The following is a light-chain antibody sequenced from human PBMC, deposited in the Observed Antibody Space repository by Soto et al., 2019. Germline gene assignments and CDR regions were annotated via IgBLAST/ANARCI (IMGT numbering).Light chain of an antibody. CDR2: DAS. CDR1: QSVTSY. J-gene: IGKJ3*01. Sequence: VLTQSPATLSLSPGDTATLSCRASQSVTSYLAWYQQKPGQAPRLLIYDASNRATGFPARVSGSGSGTDFTLTISSLEAGDYSVYYGQKRGFTFGHGTKVDIK. CDR3: QKRGFT. V-gene: IGKV3-11*01.